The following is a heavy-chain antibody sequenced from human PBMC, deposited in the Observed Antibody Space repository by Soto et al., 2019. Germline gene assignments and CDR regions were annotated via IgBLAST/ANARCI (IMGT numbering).Heavy chain of an antibody. J-gene: IGHJ3*01. CDR2: ISRINYI. V-gene: IGHV3-21*01. Sequence: EVQLVESGGGLVKAGGSLRLSCAASGFSFNDYSMNWVRQTPGTGIELVSSISRINYIYSADSVRVRFNISRDDAQNSLYLQMDSLRDEDTAVYYCARDFRMVQAYTFDLWGRGTMVTVSS. D-gene: IGHD3-10*01. CDR3: ARDFRMVQAYTFDL. CDR1: GFSFNDYS.